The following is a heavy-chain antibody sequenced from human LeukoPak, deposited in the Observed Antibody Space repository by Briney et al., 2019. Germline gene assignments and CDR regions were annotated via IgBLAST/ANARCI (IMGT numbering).Heavy chain of an antibody. CDR3: GRAYDFSRH. J-gene: IGHJ4*02. CDR2: ISDSGGSA. CDR1: GFTFNTYA. D-gene: IGHD3-3*01. Sequence: GGSLRLSCAASGFTFNTYAMSWVRQAPGKGLEWVSAISDSGGSAYYADSVKGRFTISRDNAKNSLYLQMNSLRAEDTALYYCGRAYDFSRHWGQGTLVTVSS. V-gene: IGHV3-23*01.